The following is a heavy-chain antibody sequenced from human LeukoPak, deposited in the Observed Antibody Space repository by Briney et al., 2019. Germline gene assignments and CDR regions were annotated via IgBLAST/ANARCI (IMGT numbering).Heavy chain of an antibody. CDR3: AITVDCRATTDCYSYFHH. V-gene: IGHV3-7*01. CDR2: INQDGSET. Sequence: GGSLRLSCAASGFTFSSYWMSWVRQAPGKGLEWVANINQDGSETYYVDSVRSRFTTSRDNAKDTLYLQVNSLRAEDTAVYYCAITVDCRATTDCYSYFHHWGQGTLVTVSS. CDR1: GFTFSSYW. J-gene: IGHJ1*01. D-gene: IGHD2-21*02.